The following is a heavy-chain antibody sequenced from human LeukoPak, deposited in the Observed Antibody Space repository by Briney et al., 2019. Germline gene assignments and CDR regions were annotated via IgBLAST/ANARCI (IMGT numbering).Heavy chain of an antibody. V-gene: IGHV1-2*02. CDR2: INPDSGGT. CDR1: GYTLTGYY. D-gene: IGHD5/OR15-5a*01. J-gene: IGHJ6*03. CDR3: ARSKIRIYYYYYMDV. Sequence: ASVKVSCKASGYTLTGYYMHWVRQAPGQGLEWMGWINPDSGGTNYAQKFQGRVTMTWDTSISTAYMELSRLTSGDTAVYYCARSKIRIYYYYYMDVWGKGTTVTVSS.